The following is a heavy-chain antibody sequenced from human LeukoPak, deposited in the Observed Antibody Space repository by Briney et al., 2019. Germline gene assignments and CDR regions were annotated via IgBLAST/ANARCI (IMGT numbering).Heavy chain of an antibody. CDR3: VRGLMTTADY. J-gene: IGHJ4*02. CDR2: IYYRGST. CDR1: GGSNSSYY. V-gene: IGHV4-59*01. D-gene: IGHD4-17*01. Sequence: SETLSLTCNVSGGSNSSYYWGWIRQPPGKGLEWIGYIYYRGSTDYNPSLKSRVTISLGTSKNQFSLKLSSVTAADTAVYYCVRGLMTTADYWGQGTLVTVSS.